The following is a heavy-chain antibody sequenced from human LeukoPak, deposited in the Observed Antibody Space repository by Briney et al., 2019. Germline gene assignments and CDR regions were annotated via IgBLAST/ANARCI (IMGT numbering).Heavy chain of an antibody. CDR1: GFTFSTYG. V-gene: IGHV3-30*02. CDR2: IRYDGNNK. CDR3: VNRPRATGYFDS. Sequence: GGSLRLSCAASGFTFSTYGMHWVRQAPGKGLEWVAFIRYDGNNKNYADSVKGRFTISRDNSKNTLYLQMNSLRAEDTAVYYCVNRPRATGYFDSWGQGTLVTVSS. J-gene: IGHJ4*02. D-gene: IGHD3-9*01.